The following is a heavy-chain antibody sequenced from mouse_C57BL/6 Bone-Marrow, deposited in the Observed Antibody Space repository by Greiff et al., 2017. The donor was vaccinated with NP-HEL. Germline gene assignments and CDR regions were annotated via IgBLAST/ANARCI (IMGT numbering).Heavy chain of an antibody. Sequence: EVMLVESGGGLVKPGGSLKLSCAASGFPFSAYGLHWVRQAPEKGLEWVAYISRGGGTIYYADQVKGRFTISRDNAKNTLCLQMTSLRSEDTAMYYCARARKGDVWGTGTTVTVSS. CDR2: ISRGGGTI. CDR3: ARARKGDV. CDR1: GFPFSAYG. V-gene: IGHV5-17*01. J-gene: IGHJ1*03.